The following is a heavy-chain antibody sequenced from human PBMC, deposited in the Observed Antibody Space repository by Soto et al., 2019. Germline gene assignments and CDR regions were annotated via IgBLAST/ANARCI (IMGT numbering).Heavy chain of an antibody. CDR2: IYYSGST. CDR3: AKVAVAGTGPYDYYYYMDV. J-gene: IGHJ6*03. D-gene: IGHD6-19*01. V-gene: IGHV4-59*08. Sequence: SVTLPLTSTVAGGSISSYYWSWIRKPQGKGLEWIGYIYYSGSTNYNPSLKSRVTISVDTSKNQFSLKLSSVTAADTAVYYCAKVAVAGTGPYDYYYYMDVWGKGTTVTVSS. CDR1: GGSISSYY.